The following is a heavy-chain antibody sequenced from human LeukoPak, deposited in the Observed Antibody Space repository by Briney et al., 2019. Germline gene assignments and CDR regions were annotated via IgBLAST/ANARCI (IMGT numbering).Heavy chain of an antibody. Sequence: GASVKVSCKASGYTFTGYYMHWVRQAPGQGLEWMGWINPNSGGTNYAQKFQGRVTMTRDTSISTAYMELSRLRSDDTAVYYCARDNCSSTSCYVEFDYWGQGTLVTVPS. D-gene: IGHD2-2*01. CDR3: ARDNCSSTSCYVEFDY. V-gene: IGHV1-2*02. CDR1: GYTFTGYY. CDR2: INPNSGGT. J-gene: IGHJ4*02.